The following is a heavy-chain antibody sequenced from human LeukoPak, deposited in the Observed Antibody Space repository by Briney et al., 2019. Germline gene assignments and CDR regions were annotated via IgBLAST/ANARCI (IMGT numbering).Heavy chain of an antibody. CDR1: GFTFSRSA. V-gene: IGHV3-21*01. Sequence: PGGSLRLSCAASGFTFSRSAMDWVRQAPGKGLEWVSSISGDSNYIYYADSVKGRFTISRDNTKNSQSLQMNSLRADDTAVYYCARLYCTGGSCYGKYYFDYWGQGALVTVSS. CDR3: ARLYCTGGSCYGKYYFDY. CDR2: ISGDSNYI. D-gene: IGHD2-15*01. J-gene: IGHJ4*02.